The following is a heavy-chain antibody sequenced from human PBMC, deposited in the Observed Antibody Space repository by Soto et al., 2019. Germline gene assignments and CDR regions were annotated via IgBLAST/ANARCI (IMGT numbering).Heavy chain of an antibody. CDR2: LNPDSGHT. D-gene: IGHD3-16*01. Sequence: QVQLVQSGAEAKKPGASVKVSCKASGYTVTTYDINWVRQATGQGPEWMGWLNPDSGHTYYAQHFRGRVTMTGNTSIGPVYMELSSLRFEDTAAYYCARGRYDLWRAFDVWGQGTMVTVS. J-gene: IGHJ3*01. CDR3: ARGRYDLWRAFDV. V-gene: IGHV1-8*01. CDR1: GYTVTTYD.